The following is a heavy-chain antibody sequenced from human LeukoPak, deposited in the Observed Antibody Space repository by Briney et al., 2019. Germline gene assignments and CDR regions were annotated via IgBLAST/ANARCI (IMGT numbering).Heavy chain of an antibody. D-gene: IGHD3-3*01. CDR1: GFTFSDYY. V-gene: IGHV3-11*04. J-gene: IGHJ2*01. Sequence: GGSLRLSCAASGFTFSDYYMSWIRQAPGKGLEWVSYISSSGSTIYYADSVKGRFTISRDNAKNSLYLQMNSLRAEDTAVYYCARNSIFGDPTGWYFGLWGRGTLVTVSS. CDR3: ARNSIFGDPTGWYFGL. CDR2: ISSSGSTI.